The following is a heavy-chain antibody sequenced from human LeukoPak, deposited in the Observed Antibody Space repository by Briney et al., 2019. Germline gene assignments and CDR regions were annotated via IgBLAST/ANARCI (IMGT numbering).Heavy chain of an antibody. CDR2: INPNSGGT. V-gene: IGHV1-2*02. Sequence: GASVTVSCKASGYTFTGYYMHWVRQAPGQGLEWMGWINPNSGGTNYAQKFQGRVTMTRDTSISTAYMELSRLRSDDTAVYYCARDLSSAVAGAFDIWGQGTMVTVSS. CDR3: ARDLSSAVAGAFDI. J-gene: IGHJ3*02. D-gene: IGHD6-19*01. CDR1: GYTFTGYY.